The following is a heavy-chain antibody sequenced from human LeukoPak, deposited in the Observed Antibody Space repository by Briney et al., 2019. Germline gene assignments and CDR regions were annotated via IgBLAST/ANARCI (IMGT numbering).Heavy chain of an antibody. D-gene: IGHD6-6*01. CDR1: GYTFTSYG. V-gene: IGHV1-8*02. CDR2: MNPNSGNT. J-gene: IGHJ4*02. CDR3: ARGLIAARYWIY. Sequence: VASVKVSCKASGYTFTSYGISWVRQATGQGLEWMGWMNPNSGNTGYAQKFQGRVTMTRNTSISTAYMELSSLRSDDTAVYYCARGLIAARYWIYWGQGTLVTVSS.